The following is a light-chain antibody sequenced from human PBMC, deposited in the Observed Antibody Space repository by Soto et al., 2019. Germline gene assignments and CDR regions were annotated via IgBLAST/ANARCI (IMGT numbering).Light chain of an antibody. J-gene: IGKJ3*01. CDR3: QQYNGWPFT. V-gene: IGKV3-15*01. Sequence: EIVMTQSPATLSVSPGERATLSCRASQSVTSNLAWYQQKPGQAPRLLVYVASTRAAGIPARFSGRGSGTDFTLTISSLQSEDFAVYYCQQYNGWPFTFGPGTKVDIK. CDR1: QSVTSN. CDR2: VAS.